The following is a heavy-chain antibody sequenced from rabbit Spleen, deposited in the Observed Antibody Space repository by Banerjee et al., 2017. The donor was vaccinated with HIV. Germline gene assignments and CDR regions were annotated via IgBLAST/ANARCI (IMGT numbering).Heavy chain of an antibody. CDR1: GFTISSSYY. D-gene: IGHD8-1*01. J-gene: IGHJ4*01. Sequence: QSLEESGGGLVQPEGSLALTCKASGFTISSSYYMCWVRQAPGKGLEWIACIDISSDVTWYATWAKGRFTISKTSSTTVTLQMTSLTAADTATYFCARGEYFTVGFSSYAIYLDLWGPGTLVTVS. V-gene: IGHV1S40*01. CDR3: ARGEYFTVGFSSYAIYLDL. CDR2: IDISSDVT.